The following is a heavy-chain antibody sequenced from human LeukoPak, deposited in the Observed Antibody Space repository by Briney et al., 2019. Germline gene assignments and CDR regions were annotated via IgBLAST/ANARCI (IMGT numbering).Heavy chain of an antibody. CDR2: IYYSGST. D-gene: IGHD5-18*01. J-gene: IGHJ4*02. V-gene: IGHV4-59*12. CDR1: GGSISSYY. Sequence: SETLSLTCTVSGGSISSYYWSWIRQPPGKGLEWIGYIYYSGSTNYNPSLKSRVTTSVDTSKNQFSLKLSSVTAADTAVYYCARDFGYSYGIDYWGQGTLVTVSS. CDR3: ARDFGYSYGIDY.